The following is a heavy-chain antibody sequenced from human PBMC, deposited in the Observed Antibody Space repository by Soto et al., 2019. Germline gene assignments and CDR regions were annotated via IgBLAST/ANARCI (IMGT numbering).Heavy chain of an antibody. CDR1: GGSISSYY. D-gene: IGHD3-3*01. CDR3: AREFGDDFWSGSGAFDI. CDR2: IYYSGST. J-gene: IGHJ3*02. Sequence: SETLSLTCTVSGGSISSYYWSWIRQPPGKGLEWIGYIYYSGSTNYNPSLKSRVTISVDTSKNQFSLKLSSVTAADTAVYYCAREFGDDFWSGSGAFDIWGQGTMVTVSS. V-gene: IGHV4-59*01.